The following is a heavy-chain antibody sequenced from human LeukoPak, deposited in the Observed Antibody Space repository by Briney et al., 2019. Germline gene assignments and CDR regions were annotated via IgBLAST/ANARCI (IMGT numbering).Heavy chain of an antibody. Sequence: ASVKVSCKASGYTFTGYYMHWVRQAPGQGLEWMGIISPSGGSTSYAQKFQGRVTMTRDMSTSTVYMELSSLRSEDTAVYYCARDLYDILTGYYKGFDYWGQGTLVTVSS. CDR1: GYTFTGYY. CDR2: ISPSGGST. J-gene: IGHJ4*02. V-gene: IGHV1-46*01. D-gene: IGHD3-9*01. CDR3: ARDLYDILTGYYKGFDY.